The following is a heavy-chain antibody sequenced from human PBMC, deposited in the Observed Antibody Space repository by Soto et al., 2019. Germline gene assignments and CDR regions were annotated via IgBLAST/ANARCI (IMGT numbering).Heavy chain of an antibody. CDR1: SGSISSSNW. CDR3: ARGGAYYDILTGYYG. V-gene: IGHV4-4*02. Sequence: ETLSLTCAVSSGSISSSNWWSWVRQPPGKGLEWIGEIYHSGSTNYNPSLKSRVTISVDTPKNQFSLKLSSVTAADTAVYYCARGGAYYDILTGYYGWGQGTLVTVSS. CDR2: IYHSGST. J-gene: IGHJ4*02. D-gene: IGHD3-9*01.